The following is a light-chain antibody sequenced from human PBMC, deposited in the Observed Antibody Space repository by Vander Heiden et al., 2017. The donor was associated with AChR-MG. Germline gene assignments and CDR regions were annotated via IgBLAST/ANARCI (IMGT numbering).Light chain of an antibody. CDR2: DAA. CDR3: QQRRNWPPLT. J-gene: IGKJ4*01. V-gene: IGKV3-11*01. Sequence: EIVLTQSPATLSLSPAVRATLTCSPSQSVSSYLAWYQQKHGQAPRLLIYDAANRGTGSAARFSGSGSGTDFTLTISSREPEDFAVYYCQQRRNWPPLTFGGGTKVEIK. CDR1: QSVSSY.